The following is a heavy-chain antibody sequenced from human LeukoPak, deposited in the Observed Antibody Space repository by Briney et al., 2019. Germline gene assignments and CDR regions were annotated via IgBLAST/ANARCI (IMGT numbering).Heavy chain of an antibody. CDR2: MTVGNRI. J-gene: IGHJ3*02. D-gene: IGHD3-16*01. Sequence: GGSLRLSCAASGFTFSRHSINWVRQAPGKGLEWIATMTVGNRIYYADSVKGRFTISRDNAENSVYLQMNSLRDEDTAVYYCARAQTVLGEFDGFDNWGRGTMVTVSS. CDR3: ARAQTVLGEFDGFDN. CDR1: GFTFSRHS. V-gene: IGHV3-69-1*01.